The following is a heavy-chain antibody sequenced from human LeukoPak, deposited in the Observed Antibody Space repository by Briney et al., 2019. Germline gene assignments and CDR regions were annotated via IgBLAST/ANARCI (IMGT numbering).Heavy chain of an antibody. CDR2: ISAYNGNT. CDR1: GYTFTGYY. V-gene: IGHV1-18*04. CDR3: ARGGFAGLYNWFDP. Sequence: ASVKVSCKASGYTFTGYYMHWVRQAPGQGLEWMGWISAYNGNTNYAQKLQGRVTMTTDTSTSTAYMELRSLRSDDTAVYYCARGGFAGLYNWFDPWGQGTLVTVSS. J-gene: IGHJ5*02. D-gene: IGHD3-10*01.